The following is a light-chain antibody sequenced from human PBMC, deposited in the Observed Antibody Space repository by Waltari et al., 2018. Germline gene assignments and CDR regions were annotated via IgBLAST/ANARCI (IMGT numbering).Light chain of an antibody. CDR2: EYN. J-gene: IGLJ2*01. V-gene: IGLV3-10*01. CDR1: PLPNKY. CDR3: YSTDRTGKQRV. Sequence: SYELTQPPSAPVSPGQTDRIPCSGDPLPNKYGYWYQQKSGQAPVLVIDEYNKRRSGIPGRFSGSSSGTMVTLTISGAQVEDEGDYYCYSTDRTGKQRVFGGGTKLTVL.